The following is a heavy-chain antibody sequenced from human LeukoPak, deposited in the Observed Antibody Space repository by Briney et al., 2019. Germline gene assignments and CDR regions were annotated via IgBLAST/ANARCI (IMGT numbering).Heavy chain of an antibody. Sequence: GASVKVSCKASGGTFSSYAISWVRQAPGQGLEWMGGIIPIFGTANYAQKFQGRVTITADESTSTAYMELSSLRSEDTAVYYCASRCSSTSCYSDLGYYYYMDVWGKGTTVPVSS. CDR3: ASRCSSTSCYSDLGYYYYMDV. CDR2: IIPIFGTA. CDR1: GGTFSSYA. J-gene: IGHJ6*03. V-gene: IGHV1-69*01. D-gene: IGHD2-2*01.